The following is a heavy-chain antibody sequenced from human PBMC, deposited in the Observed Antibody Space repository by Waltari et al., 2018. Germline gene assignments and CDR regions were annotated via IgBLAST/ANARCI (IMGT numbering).Heavy chain of an antibody. V-gene: IGHV4-34*01. J-gene: IGHJ4*02. CDR2: INYSGNT. CDR1: SESFSAYS. Sequence: QVQLQQWGVGLLKPSETLSLTCAVSSESFSAYSWNWIRQPPGKGLEWMGEINYSGNTNYNSSLRSRVTILADASKIQVSLKLRAATAADTAMYYCARGRPSDDGRLLGFFDWGQGILVTVAS. D-gene: IGHD3-3*01. CDR3: ARGRPSDDGRLLGFFD.